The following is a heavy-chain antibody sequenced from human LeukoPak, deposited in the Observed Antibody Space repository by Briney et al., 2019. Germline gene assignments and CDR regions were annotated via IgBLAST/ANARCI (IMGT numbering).Heavy chain of an antibody. D-gene: IGHD4-17*01. CDR3: ARGSGRRSPTVTTVDY. CDR2: INPNSGGT. V-gene: IGHV1-2*02. Sequence: ASVKVSCKASGYTFTGYYMHWVRQAPGQGLEWMGWINPNSGGTNYAQKFQGRVTMTRDTSISTAYMELSRLRSDDTAVYYCARGSGRRSPTVTTVDYWGQGTLVTVSS. CDR1: GYTFTGYY. J-gene: IGHJ4*02.